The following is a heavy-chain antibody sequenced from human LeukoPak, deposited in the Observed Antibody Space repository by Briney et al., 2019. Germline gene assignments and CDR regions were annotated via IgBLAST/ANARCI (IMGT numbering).Heavy chain of an antibody. V-gene: IGHV5-51*01. CDR1: GYNFPRHW. J-gene: IGHJ3*01. Sequence: GESLKISCATAGYNFPRHWIGWVRQMPGKGLEYVGVIFPDDSDTRYSPSSEGHVTISADTSINTAYLQWRSLQASDTAMYFCASRVGVAGTFDAFDLWGQGTMVTVSS. D-gene: IGHD2-21*02. CDR3: ASRVGVAGTFDAFDL. CDR2: IFPDDSDT.